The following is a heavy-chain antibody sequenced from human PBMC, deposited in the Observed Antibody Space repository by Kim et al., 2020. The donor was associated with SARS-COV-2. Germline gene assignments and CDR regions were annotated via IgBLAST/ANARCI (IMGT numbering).Heavy chain of an antibody. CDR2: INSDGSST. J-gene: IGHJ4*02. Sequence: GGSLRLSCAASGFTFSSYWMHWVRQAPGKGLVWVSRINSDGSSTSYADTVKGRFTISRDNAKNTLYLKMNSLRAEDTAVYYCASVSPGYDPYRWGQGTLVTVSS. D-gene: IGHD5-18*01. V-gene: IGHV3-74*01. CDR1: GFTFSSYW. CDR3: ASVSPGYDPYR.